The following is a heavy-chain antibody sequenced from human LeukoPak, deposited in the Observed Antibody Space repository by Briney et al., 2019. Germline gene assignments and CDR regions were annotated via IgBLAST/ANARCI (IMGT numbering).Heavy chain of an antibody. CDR3: ARDPNGDCIGAFEM. J-gene: IGHJ3*02. V-gene: IGHV3-23*01. D-gene: IGHD2-21*02. Sequence: GGSLRLSCIASGFSFRNYAMIWVRQAPGRGLEWVSAIRGGGSETHYADSVKGRFTISRDNSKNTLFLQMNNLRAEDTAIYYCARDPNGDCIGAFEMWGPGTMVTVSS. CDR2: IRGGGSET. CDR1: GFSFRNYA.